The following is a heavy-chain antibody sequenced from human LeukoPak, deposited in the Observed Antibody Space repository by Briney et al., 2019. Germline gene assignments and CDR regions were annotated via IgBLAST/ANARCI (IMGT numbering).Heavy chain of an antibody. V-gene: IGHV3-21*01. CDR1: GFTFNSYN. CDR2: ITSSSTYM. J-gene: IGHJ6*03. Sequence: GGSLRLPCAASGFTFNSYNMNWVRQAPGKGLEWVSSITSSSTYMYYADSVKGRFTISRDNARNSLYLQMNSLRAEDTAVYYCARDPYSGSYWNYYYYYMDVWGKGTTVTISS. CDR3: ARDPYSGSYWNYYYYYMDV. D-gene: IGHD1-26*01.